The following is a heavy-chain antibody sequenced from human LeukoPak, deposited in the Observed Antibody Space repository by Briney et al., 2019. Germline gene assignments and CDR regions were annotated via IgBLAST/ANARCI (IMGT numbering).Heavy chain of an antibody. J-gene: IGHJ5*02. D-gene: IGHD3-3*01. CDR2: INTSGST. Sequence: SETLSLTCTVSGGSISSPNYYWSWIRQPAGKGLEWIGCINTSGSTNYNPSLKSRLTISLDTSKNQFSLKLSSVTAADTAVYYCARDHRDSFYDFWSAFDPWGQGTLVTVSS. CDR3: ARDHRDSFYDFWSAFDP. V-gene: IGHV4-61*02. CDR1: GGSISSPNYY.